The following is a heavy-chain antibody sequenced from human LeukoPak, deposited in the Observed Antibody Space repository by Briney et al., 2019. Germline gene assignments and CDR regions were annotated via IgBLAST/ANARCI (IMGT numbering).Heavy chain of an antibody. J-gene: IGHJ6*02. Sequence: SETLSLTCTVSGGSISSSSYYWGWIRQPPGKGLEWIGSIYYSGSTSYNPSLKSRVTISVDTSKNQFSLQLNSVTPEDTAVYYCARDRALISVAGPYYYYGMDVWGQGTTVTVSS. CDR2: IYYSGST. D-gene: IGHD6-19*01. CDR3: ARDRALISVAGPYYYYGMDV. V-gene: IGHV4-39*07. CDR1: GGSISSSSYY.